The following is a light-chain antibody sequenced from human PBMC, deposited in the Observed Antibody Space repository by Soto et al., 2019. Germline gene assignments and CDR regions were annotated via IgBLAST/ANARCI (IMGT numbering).Light chain of an antibody. CDR2: RNN. V-gene: IGLV1-47*01. CDR3: AAWDDSLSARYV. Sequence: QPVLTQPPSASGTPGQRVTISCSGSSSNIGSNYVYWYQQLPGTAPKLLIYRNNQRPSGVPDRFSGSKSGTSASLAISGLRSEDEAYYYCAAWDDSLSARYVFGTGTQLTVL. CDR1: SSNIGSNY. J-gene: IGLJ1*01.